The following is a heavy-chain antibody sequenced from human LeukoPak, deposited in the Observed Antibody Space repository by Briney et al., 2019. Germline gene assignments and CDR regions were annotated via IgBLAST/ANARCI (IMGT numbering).Heavy chain of an antibody. CDR3: ARDYGGVY. Sequence: SETLSLTCAVYGGSFSGYYWSWIRQPPGKGLEWIGEINHSGSTNYNPSLKSRVTISVDTSKNQFSLKLSSVTAADTAVYYCARDYGGVYWGQGTLVTVSS. D-gene: IGHD4-23*01. CDR2: INHSGST. CDR1: GGSFSGYY. J-gene: IGHJ4*02. V-gene: IGHV4-34*01.